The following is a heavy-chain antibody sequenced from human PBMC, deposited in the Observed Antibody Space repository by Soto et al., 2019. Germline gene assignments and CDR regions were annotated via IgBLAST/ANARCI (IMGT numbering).Heavy chain of an antibody. J-gene: IGHJ4*02. CDR2: VSFRGDI. Sequence: WGALLVSCTSSGFMFSSYTMNWVRQAPGKGLEWVSSVSFRGDIYYADSLEGRFTISRDDAKNSLYLQMNSLRAEDTAVYYCARGCSSASCYYYWGQGTLVTVSS. V-gene: IGHV3-21*01. CDR3: ARGCSSASCYYY. CDR1: GFMFSSYT. D-gene: IGHD2-2*01.